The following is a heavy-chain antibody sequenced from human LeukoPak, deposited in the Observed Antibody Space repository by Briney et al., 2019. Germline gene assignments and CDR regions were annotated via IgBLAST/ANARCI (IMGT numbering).Heavy chain of an antibody. V-gene: IGHV4-59*01. D-gene: IGHD2-15*01. J-gene: IGHJ4*02. CDR3: ARGRVAYSAYYFDY. CDR2: IYYTGNT. CDR1: GGSITNYF. Sequence: PSETLSLTCTVSGGSITNYFWSWIRQPPGKGLEWIGYIYYTGNTNYKPSLKSRVTMSVDTSTNQFSLRLRSVTAADTAVYYCARGRVAYSAYYFDYWGRGTLVTVSS.